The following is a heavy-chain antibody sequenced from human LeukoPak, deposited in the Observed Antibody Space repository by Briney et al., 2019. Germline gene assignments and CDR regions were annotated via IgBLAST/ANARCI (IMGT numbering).Heavy chain of an antibody. D-gene: IGHD3-22*01. V-gene: IGHV3-23*01. Sequence: GGSLRLSCAASGFTFSSYAMSWVRQAPGKGLEWVSAISGSGGGTYYADSVKGRFTISRDNSKNTLYLQMNSLRAEDTAVYYCATLGDYYDSSGYYWSYWGQGTLVTVSS. CDR1: GFTFSSYA. CDR2: ISGSGGGT. CDR3: ATLGDYYDSSGYYWSY. J-gene: IGHJ4*02.